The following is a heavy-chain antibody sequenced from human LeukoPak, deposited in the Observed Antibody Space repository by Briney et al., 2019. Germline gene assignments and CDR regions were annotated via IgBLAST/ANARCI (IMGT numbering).Heavy chain of an antibody. D-gene: IGHD2-8*01. Sequence: PSETLSLTCTVSGDSINSLDLWSWVRQPPGKGLEWIGEMYLSGTTHSNPSLKSRVTISVDTSKSQFSLKLRSVTTADTALYYCTRSTNLEALDIWGQGTMVTVSS. CDR2: MYLSGTT. CDR1: GDSINSLDL. CDR3: TRSTNLEALDI. V-gene: IGHV4-4*02. J-gene: IGHJ3*02.